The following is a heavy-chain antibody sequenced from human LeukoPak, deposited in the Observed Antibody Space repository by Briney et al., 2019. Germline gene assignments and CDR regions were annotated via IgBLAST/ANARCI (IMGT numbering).Heavy chain of an antibody. J-gene: IGHJ4*02. CDR1: GGSISSYY. CDR2: IYYSGST. V-gene: IGHV4-59*08. Sequence: PSETLSLTCTASGGSISSYYWSWIRQPPGKGLEWIGYIYYSGSTNYNPSLKSRVTISVDTSKNQFSLKLSSVTAAGTAVYYCARVESGRTINFDYWGQGTLVTVSS. CDR3: ARVESGRTINFDY. D-gene: IGHD5-12*01.